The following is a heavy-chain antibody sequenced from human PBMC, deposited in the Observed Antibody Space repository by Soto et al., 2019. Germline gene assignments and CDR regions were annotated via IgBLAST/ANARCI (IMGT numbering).Heavy chain of an antibody. CDR3: ARGYCSTTTCYTEALEI. D-gene: IGHD2-2*02. CDR1: GGSFSGYY. V-gene: IGHV4-34*02. J-gene: IGHJ3*02. CDR2: INHVGST. Sequence: QVQLQQWGAGLLKPSETLSLTCAVYGGSFSGYYWSWVRQPPGKGMEWIGEINHVGSTRYNPSLKRRVAIAVDTSKTHFSLRLSSVTAADTAVYSCARGYCSTTTCYTEALEIWGQGTMVTVSP.